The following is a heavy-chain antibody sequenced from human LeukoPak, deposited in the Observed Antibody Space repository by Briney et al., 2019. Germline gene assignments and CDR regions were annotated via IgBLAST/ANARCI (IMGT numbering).Heavy chain of an antibody. CDR1: GFTFSNYW. V-gene: IGHV3-74*01. Sequence: GGSLRLSCAASGFTFSNYWMHWIRQGPGKELVWVSRISGDGTTTNYADSVKGRFTISRDNAKNTLYLYMNSLRVEDTALYYCARDGTFDNWGQGTLVTVSS. J-gene: IGHJ4*02. CDR2: ISGDGTTT. D-gene: IGHD6-13*01. CDR3: ARDGTFDN.